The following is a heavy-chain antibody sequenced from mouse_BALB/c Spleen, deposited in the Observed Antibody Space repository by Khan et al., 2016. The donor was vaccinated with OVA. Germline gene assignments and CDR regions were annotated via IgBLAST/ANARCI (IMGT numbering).Heavy chain of an antibody. D-gene: IGHD4-1*01. J-gene: IGHJ4*01. CDR2: ILPGRGLS. CDR3: AIGAGTTYGMDY. V-gene: IGHV1-9*01. CDR1: GYTFSNYW. Sequence: QVQLKQSGAELMKPGASVKISCKATGYTFSNYWIEWVKQRPGHGLEWIGEILPGRGLSNYNENFKGKATFTADTSSNIAYMQLNSLTSEDSAVYYCAIGAGTTYGMDYWGQGTSVTVSS.